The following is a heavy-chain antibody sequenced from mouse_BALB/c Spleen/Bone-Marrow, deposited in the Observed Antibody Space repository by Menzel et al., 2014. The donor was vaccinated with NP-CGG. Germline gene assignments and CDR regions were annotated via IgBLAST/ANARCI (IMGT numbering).Heavy chain of an antibody. CDR2: IWAGGST. J-gene: IGHJ3*01. CDR3: ASMITTAWFAY. D-gene: IGHD2-4*01. V-gene: IGHV2-9*02. CDR1: GFSLTSYG. Sequence: ANVVESGPGLVAPSQSLSITCTVSGFSLTSYGVHWVRQPPGKGLEWLGVIWAGGSTNYNSALMSRLSISKDNSKSQVFLKRNSLQTDDTAMYYCASMITTAWFAYWGQGTLVTVTA.